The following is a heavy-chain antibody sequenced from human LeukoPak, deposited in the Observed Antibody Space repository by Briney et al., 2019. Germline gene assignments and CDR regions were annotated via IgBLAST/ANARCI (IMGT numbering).Heavy chain of an antibody. D-gene: IGHD3-10*01. J-gene: IGHJ5*02. CDR3: ARVALGSYNWFDP. CDR2: ISSSSSYI. Sequence: GGSLRLSCAASGFTFSSYSMNWVRQAPGKGLEWVSSISSSSSYIYYADSVKGRFTISRDNAKNTVYLQMNSLRAEDTAVYYCARVALGSYNWFDPWGQRTLVTVSS. V-gene: IGHV3-21*01. CDR1: GFTFSSYS.